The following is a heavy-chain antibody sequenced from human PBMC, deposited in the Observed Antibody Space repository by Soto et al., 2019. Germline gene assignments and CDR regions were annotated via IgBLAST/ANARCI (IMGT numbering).Heavy chain of an antibody. CDR2: ISSSSSYI. D-gene: IGHD6-19*01. CDR3: AREGIAVAGYYFDY. CDR1: GFTFSSYS. V-gene: IGHV3-21*01. Sequence: EVQLVESGGGLVKPGGSLRLSCAASGFTFSSYSMNWVRQAPGKRLEWVSSISSSSSYIYYADSVKGRFTISRDNAKNSLYLQMNSLRAEDTAVYYCAREGIAVAGYYFDYWGQGTLVTVSS. J-gene: IGHJ4*02.